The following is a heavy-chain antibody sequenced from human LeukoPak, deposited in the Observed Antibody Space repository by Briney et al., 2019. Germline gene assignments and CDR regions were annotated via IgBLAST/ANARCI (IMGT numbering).Heavy chain of an antibody. D-gene: IGHD6-19*01. CDR2: ISGNGGST. CDR3: AKRRSSGWYGGFDY. CDR1: GFTFSSYA. V-gene: IGHV3-23*01. Sequence: GGSLRLSCAASGFTFSSYAMSWVHQAPGKGLEWVSAISGNGGSTYYADSVKGRFTISRDNSKNTLYLQMNSLRAEDTAVYYCAKRRSSGWYGGFDYWGQGTLVTVSS. J-gene: IGHJ4*02.